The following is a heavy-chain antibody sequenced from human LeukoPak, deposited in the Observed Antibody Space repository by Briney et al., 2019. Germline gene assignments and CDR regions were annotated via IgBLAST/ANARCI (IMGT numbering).Heavy chain of an antibody. J-gene: IGHJ4*02. CDR3: ARETIRNRIFDY. CDR1: GYTFTSYD. Sequence: ASVTVSCKASGYTFTSYDINWVREATGQGPEWMGWMNPNSGNTGYAQKFQGRVTITRNTSISTAYMELSSLRAEDTAVYYWARETIRNRIFDYWGQGTLVTVFS. D-gene: IGHD3-3*01. V-gene: IGHV1-8*03. CDR2: MNPNSGNT.